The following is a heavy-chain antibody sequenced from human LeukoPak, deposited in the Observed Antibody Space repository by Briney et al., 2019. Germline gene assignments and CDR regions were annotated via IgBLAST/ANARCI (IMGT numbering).Heavy chain of an antibody. D-gene: IGHD1-26*01. CDR3: ARRRDWELNYFDY. J-gene: IGHJ4*02. CDR2: IYYSGST. Sequence: PSETLSLTCTVSGGSISSSSYYWGWIRQPPGKGLEWIGSIYYSGSTYYNPSLKSRVTISVDTSKNQFSLKLSSVTAADTAVYYCARRRDWELNYFDYWGQGTLVTVSS. CDR1: GGSISSSSYY. V-gene: IGHV4-39*01.